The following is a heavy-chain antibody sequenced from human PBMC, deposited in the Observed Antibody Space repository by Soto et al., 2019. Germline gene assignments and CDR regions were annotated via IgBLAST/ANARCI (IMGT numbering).Heavy chain of an antibody. CDR1: GGTFDNYA. Sequence: VQLVQSGAEVKKPGSSVIVSSKASGGTFDNYAISWVRQAPGQGLEWMGGIIPIIGTPSYAQRFQGRVTFIADKSTRTAYMELRSLRSEDTAVYYCAREKNIVVLPLLSLDFWGQGTQVIVSS. CDR3: AREKNIVVLPLLSLDF. CDR2: IIPIIGTP. D-gene: IGHD2-21*01. J-gene: IGHJ4*02. V-gene: IGHV1-69*06.